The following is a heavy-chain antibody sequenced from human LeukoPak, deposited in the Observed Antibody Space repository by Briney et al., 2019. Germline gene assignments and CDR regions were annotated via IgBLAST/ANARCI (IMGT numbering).Heavy chain of an antibody. CDR3: ARGRGYDSSGYYTWGFDY. V-gene: IGHV1-2*02. CDR1: GYTFTGYY. D-gene: IGHD3-22*01. Sequence: ASVKVSCKASGYTFTGYYMHWVRQAPGQGLEWMGWINPNSGGTNYAQKFQGRVTMTRDTSISTAYMELSRLRSDDTAVYYCARGRGYDSSGYYTWGFDYWGQGTLVTVSS. J-gene: IGHJ4*02. CDR2: INPNSGGT.